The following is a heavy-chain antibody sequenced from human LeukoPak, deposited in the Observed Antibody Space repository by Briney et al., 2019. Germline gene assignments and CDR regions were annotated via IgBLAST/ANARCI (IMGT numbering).Heavy chain of an antibody. V-gene: IGHV4-4*07. D-gene: IGHD6-13*01. CDR3: ARVPYSSSWYGDAFDI. Sequence: SETLSLTCTVSGGSISSYYWSWIRQPAGRGLEWIGRIYTSGSTNYNPSLKSRVTMSVDTSKNQFSLKLSSVTAADTAVYYCARVPYSSSWYGDAFDIWGQGTMVTVSS. J-gene: IGHJ3*02. CDR2: IYTSGST. CDR1: GGSISSYY.